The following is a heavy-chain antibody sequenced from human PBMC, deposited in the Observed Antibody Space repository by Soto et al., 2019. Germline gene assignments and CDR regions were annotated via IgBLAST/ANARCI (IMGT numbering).Heavy chain of an antibody. V-gene: IGHV5-51*01. Sequence: GESLKISCKGSGYSLIGYWIGWVRQMPGKGLEWMGIIYPGDSDTRYSPSFQGQVTISADKSINTAYLQWSSVKASDTAMYYCARVRVVPVVYHYYVMDFWGQGSTVTVSS. CDR2: IYPGDSDT. CDR1: GYSLIGYW. D-gene: IGHD2-2*01. CDR3: ARVRVVPVVYHYYVMDF. J-gene: IGHJ6*02.